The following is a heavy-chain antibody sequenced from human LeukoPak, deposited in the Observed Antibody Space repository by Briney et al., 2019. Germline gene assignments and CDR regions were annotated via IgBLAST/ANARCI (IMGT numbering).Heavy chain of an antibody. CDR2: IYYSGST. Sequence: SETLSLTCTVSGGSISSYYWSWIRQPPGKGLEWIGCIYYSGSTNYNPSLKSRVTISVDTSKNQFSLKLSSVTAADTAVYYCASDYYGSGSYFDYWGQGTLVTVSS. J-gene: IGHJ4*02. CDR3: ASDYYGSGSYFDY. D-gene: IGHD3-10*01. V-gene: IGHV4-59*01. CDR1: GGSISSYY.